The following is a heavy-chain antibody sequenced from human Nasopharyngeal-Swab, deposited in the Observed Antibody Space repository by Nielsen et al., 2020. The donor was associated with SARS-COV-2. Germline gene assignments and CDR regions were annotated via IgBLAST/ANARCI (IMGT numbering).Heavy chain of an antibody. D-gene: IGHD4-17*01. CDR1: GFTFSDYY. CDR3: ARAGGDYYYYYYMDV. J-gene: IGHJ6*03. CDR2: ISSSGSTI. V-gene: IGHV3-11*04. Sequence: GESLKISCAASGFTFSDYYMSWIRQAPGKGLEWVSYISSSGSTIYYADSVKGRFTISRDNAKNSLYLQMNSLRAEDTAAYYCARAGGDYYYYYYMDVWGKGTTVTVSS.